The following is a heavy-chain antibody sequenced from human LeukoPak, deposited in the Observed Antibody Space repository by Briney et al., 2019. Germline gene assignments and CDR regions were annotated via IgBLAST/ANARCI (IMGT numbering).Heavy chain of an antibody. CDR2: ISSSGSTI. Sequence: PGGSLRLSCAASGFTFSSYAMGWVRQAPGKGLEWVSYISSSGSTIYYADSVKGRFTISRDNAKNSLYLQMNSLRAEDTAVYYCARDVSDSSGCNDYWGQGTLVTVSS. D-gene: IGHD3-22*01. V-gene: IGHV3-48*03. CDR3: ARDVSDSSGCNDY. J-gene: IGHJ4*02. CDR1: GFTFSSYA.